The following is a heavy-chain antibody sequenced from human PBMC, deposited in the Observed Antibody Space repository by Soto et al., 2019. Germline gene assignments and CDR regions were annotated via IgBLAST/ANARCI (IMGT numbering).Heavy chain of an antibody. CDR3: PRDPNGDYVGAFEF. CDR1: GVTFSHYA. J-gene: IGHJ3*01. CDR2: IRGSGDT. V-gene: IGHV3-23*01. Sequence: EVQVLESGGGLVQPGGSLRLSCAVSGVTFSHYAMTWVRQAPGKGLEWVATIRGSGDTESANSVKGRFIISRDNSKETLFLQMDSLRAEDTAVYCCPRDPNGDYVGAFEFWGQATRVIASS. D-gene: IGHD4-17*01.